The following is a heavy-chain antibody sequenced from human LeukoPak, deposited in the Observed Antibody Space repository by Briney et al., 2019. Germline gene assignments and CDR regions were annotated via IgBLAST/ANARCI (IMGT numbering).Heavy chain of an antibody. CDR1: GFTFPTYS. CDR3: VAVAGTKPLFLFDC. J-gene: IGHJ4*02. D-gene: IGHD6-19*01. Sequence: PGGSLRLSCAASGFTFPTYSIHWVRQAAGKGLEWVSSITSSSDYIYYADSVKGRFTISRDNAKNSLYLQMNSLRAEDTAVYYCVAVAGTKPLFLFDCWGQGTLVTVSS. CDR2: ITSSSDYI. V-gene: IGHV3-21*01.